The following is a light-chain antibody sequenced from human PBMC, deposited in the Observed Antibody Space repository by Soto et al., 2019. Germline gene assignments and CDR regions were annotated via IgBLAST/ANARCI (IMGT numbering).Light chain of an antibody. V-gene: IGKV1-6*01. J-gene: IGKJ2*01. CDR3: LQDYNYPRT. CDR2: GAS. CDR1: QGIRNE. Sequence: AIQMTQSPSTLSASVGDRVTITCRASQGIRNELGWYQQKPGKAPKFLIDGASNLQSGVPSRFGGNGSGTDFTLTINSLLPEDSATYYCLQDYNYPRTFGQGTNLEIK.